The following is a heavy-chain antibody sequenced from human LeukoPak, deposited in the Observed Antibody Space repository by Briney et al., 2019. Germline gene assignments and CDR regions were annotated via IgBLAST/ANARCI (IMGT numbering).Heavy chain of an antibody. Sequence: SETLSLTCTVSGGSISSSSYYWGWIRQPPGKGLEWIGSIYYSEGTYYNPSLKSRVTISVDTSKNQFSLKLSSVTAADTAVYYCARVPYGYPFDYWGQGTLVTVSS. D-gene: IGHD5-24*01. CDR3: ARVPYGYPFDY. CDR1: GGSISSSSYY. V-gene: IGHV4-39*07. J-gene: IGHJ4*02. CDR2: IYYSEGT.